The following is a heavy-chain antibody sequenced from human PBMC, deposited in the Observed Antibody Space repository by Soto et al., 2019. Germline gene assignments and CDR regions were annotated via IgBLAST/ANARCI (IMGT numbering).Heavy chain of an antibody. CDR1: GGSVNSGGYH. D-gene: IGHD1-1*01. CDR2: IYYSGST. V-gene: IGHV4-31*03. J-gene: IGHJ6*02. Sequence: SETLSLTCTVSGGSVNSGGYHWSWIRHHPGKGLDWIGDIYYSGSTYYNPSLKSRVTISIDTSTNHFSLHLSALTAADTAVYYCARAPIPNWNYYGMDVWGQGTTVTVSS. CDR3: ARAPIPNWNYYGMDV.